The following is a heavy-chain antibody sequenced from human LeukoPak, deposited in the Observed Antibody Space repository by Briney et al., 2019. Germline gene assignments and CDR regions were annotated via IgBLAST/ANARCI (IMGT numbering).Heavy chain of an antibody. V-gene: IGHV3-21*01. CDR1: GFTFSSYS. CDR2: ISSSSSYI. D-gene: IGHD1-26*01. CDR3: AREGLELDARDAFDI. J-gene: IGHJ3*02. Sequence: GGSLRLSCAASGFTFSSYSMNWVRQAPGEGLEWVSSISSSSSYIYYADSVKGRFTISRDNAKNSLYLQMNSLRAEDTAVYYCAREGLELDARDAFDIWGQGTMVTVSS.